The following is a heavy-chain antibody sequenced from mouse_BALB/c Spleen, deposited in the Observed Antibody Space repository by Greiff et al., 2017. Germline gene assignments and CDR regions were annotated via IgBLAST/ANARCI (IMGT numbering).Heavy chain of an antibody. Sequence: DVMLVESGPGLVKPSQTVSLTCTVTGISITTGNYRWSWIRQFPGNKLEWIGYIYYSGTITYNPSLTSRTTITRDTSKNQFFLEMNSLTAEDTATYYCAREDYRYGVDYWGQGTTLTVSS. CDR1: GISITTGNYR. J-gene: IGHJ2*01. CDR2: IYYSGTI. CDR3: AREDYRYGVDY. D-gene: IGHD2-14*01. V-gene: IGHV3-5*02.